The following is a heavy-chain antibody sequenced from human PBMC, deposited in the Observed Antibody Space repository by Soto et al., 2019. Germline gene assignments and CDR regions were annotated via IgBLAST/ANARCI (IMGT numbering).Heavy chain of an antibody. Sequence: EVQLVESGGGLVQPGRSLRLSCAASGFTFDDYAMHWVRQAPGKGLEWVSGISWNSGSIGYADSVKGRFTISRDNAKNSLYLQMNSLRAEDTALYYCAKGLWDDYYYYGMDVWGQGTTVTVSS. CDR1: GFTFDDYA. J-gene: IGHJ6*02. V-gene: IGHV3-9*01. CDR3: AKGLWDDYYYYGMDV. D-gene: IGHD3-10*01. CDR2: ISWNSGSI.